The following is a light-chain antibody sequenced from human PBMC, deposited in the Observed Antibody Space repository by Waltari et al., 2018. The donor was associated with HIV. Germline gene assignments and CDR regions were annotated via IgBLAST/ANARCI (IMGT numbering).Light chain of an antibody. CDR3: NSYTISSTLGV. J-gene: IGLJ3*02. V-gene: IGLV2-14*01. Sequence: QSALTQPASVSGSPGQSITISCTGTSSDVGGYNYVSWYQQHPGKAPKLMIYEVTSRPSRVSKRFSGSKSGNTASLTISGLQAEDEADYYCNSYTISSTLGVFGGGTKLTVL. CDR1: SSDVGGYNY. CDR2: EVT.